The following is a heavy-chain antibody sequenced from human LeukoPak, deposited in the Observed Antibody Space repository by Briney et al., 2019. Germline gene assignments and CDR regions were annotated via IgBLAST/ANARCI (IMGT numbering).Heavy chain of an antibody. CDR3: ASGKSNYDFWSGSSSLFDY. J-gene: IGHJ4*02. D-gene: IGHD3-3*01. Sequence: GGSLRLSCVASGFTFSTSGMHWVRQSPGKGLDWVAFIRNDGNKKNYAESVKGRFTISRDNSKNTLYLQMDSLRAEDTVVYYCASGKSNYDFWSGSSSLFDYWGQGTLVTVSS. CDR2: IRNDGNKK. V-gene: IGHV3-30*02. CDR1: GFTFSTSG.